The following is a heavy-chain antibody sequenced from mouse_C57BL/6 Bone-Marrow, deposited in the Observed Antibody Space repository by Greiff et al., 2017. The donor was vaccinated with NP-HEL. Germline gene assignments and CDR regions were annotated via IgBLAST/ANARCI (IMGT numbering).Heavy chain of an antibody. CDR1: GYTFTSYW. CDR2: IYPGSGST. D-gene: IGHD2-1*01. J-gene: IGHJ1*03. V-gene: IGHV1-55*01. Sequence: VQLQQSGAELVKPGASVKMSCKASGYTFTSYWITWVKQRPGQGLEWIGDIYPGSGSTNYNEKFKSKATLTVDTSSSTAYMQLSSLTSEDSAVYYCASDGNYAYWYFDVWGTGTTVTVSS. CDR3: ASDGNYAYWYFDV.